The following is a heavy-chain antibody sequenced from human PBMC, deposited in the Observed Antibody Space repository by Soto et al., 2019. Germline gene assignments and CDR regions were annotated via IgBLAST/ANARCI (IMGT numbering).Heavy chain of an antibody. V-gene: IGHV1-46*03. CDR3: ASASVAVAESYFDY. D-gene: IGHD6-19*01. CDR2: INPSGGST. Sequence: QVQLVQSGAEVKKPGASVKVSCKASGYTFTSYYMHWVRQAPGQGLEWMGIINPSGGSTSYAQKSQGRVTMTRDPSTSTVYMELSSLRSEDTAVYYCASASVAVAESYFDYWGQGTLVTVSS. CDR1: GYTFTSYY. J-gene: IGHJ4*02.